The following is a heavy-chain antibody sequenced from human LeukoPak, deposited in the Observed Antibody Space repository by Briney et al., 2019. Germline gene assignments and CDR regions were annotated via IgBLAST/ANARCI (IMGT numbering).Heavy chain of an antibody. CDR1: GFTLSDYY. CDR3: ARDKSNKGHDC. V-gene: IGHV3-11*01. Sequence: GGSLRLSCAASGFTLSDYYMTWIRQAPGKGLEWISYIGNGGSNIMLYADSVKGRFTVFRDYANNSLYLQMNSLRAEDTAVYYCARDKSNKGHDCWGQGTLVTVSS. CDR2: IGNGGSNIM. J-gene: IGHJ4*02.